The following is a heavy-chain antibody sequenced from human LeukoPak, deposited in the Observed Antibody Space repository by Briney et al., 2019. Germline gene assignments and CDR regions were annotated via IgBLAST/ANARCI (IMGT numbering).Heavy chain of an antibody. Sequence: GESLKISCKGSGYSFNTYWIGWVRQMPGKGLEWMGIIYPGNSDTKYSPSFQGQVTISADKSISTAYLQWNSLKASDTAIYYCARRGWLHSDFDYWGQGTLVTVSS. J-gene: IGHJ4*02. V-gene: IGHV5-51*01. CDR3: ARRGWLHSDFDY. D-gene: IGHD5-12*01. CDR2: IYPGNSDT. CDR1: GYSFNTYW.